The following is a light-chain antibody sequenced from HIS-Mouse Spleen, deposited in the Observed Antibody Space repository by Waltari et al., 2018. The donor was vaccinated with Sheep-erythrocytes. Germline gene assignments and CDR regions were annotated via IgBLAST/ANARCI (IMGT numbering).Light chain of an antibody. Sequence: QSALTQPRPVSGSPGQSVTISCTGTSSDVGGYNYVPWYQQHPGKAPKLMIYDVSKRPSGVPDRFSGSKSGNTASLTISGLQAEDEAGYYCCSYAGSYNYVFGTGTKVTVL. J-gene: IGLJ1*01. CDR3: CSYAGSYNYV. V-gene: IGLV2-11*01. CDR2: DVS. CDR1: SSDVGGYNY.